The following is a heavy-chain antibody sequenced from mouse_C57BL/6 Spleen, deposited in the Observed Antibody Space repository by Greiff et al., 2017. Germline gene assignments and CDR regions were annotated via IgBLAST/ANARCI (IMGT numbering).Heavy chain of an antibody. CDR2: ISYDGSN. D-gene: IGHD2-4*01. J-gene: IGHJ1*03. CDR3: ARIYYDYDIV. Sequence: VQLKESGPGLVKPSQSLSLTCSVTGYSITSGYYWNWIRQFPGNKLEWMGYISYDGSNNYNPSLKNRISITRDTSKNQFFLKLNSVTTEDTATYYCARIYYDYDIVWGTGTTVTVSS. CDR1: GYSITSGYY. V-gene: IGHV3-6*01.